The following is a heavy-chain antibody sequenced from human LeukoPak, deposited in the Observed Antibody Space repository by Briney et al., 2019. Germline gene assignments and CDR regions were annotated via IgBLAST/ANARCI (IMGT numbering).Heavy chain of an antibody. CDR3: ARMDTAMVIDY. Sequence: SVKVSCKASGGTFSSYAISWVRQPPGQGLEWMGRIIPILGIANYAQKFQGRVTITADKSTSTAYMELSSLRSEDTAVYYCARMDTAMVIDYWGQGTLVTVSS. CDR2: IIPILGIA. J-gene: IGHJ4*02. CDR1: GGTFSSYA. V-gene: IGHV1-69*04. D-gene: IGHD5-18*01.